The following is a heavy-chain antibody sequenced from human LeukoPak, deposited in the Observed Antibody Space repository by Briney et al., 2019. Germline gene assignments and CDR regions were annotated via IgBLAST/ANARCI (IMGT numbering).Heavy chain of an antibody. V-gene: IGHV3-23*01. D-gene: IGHD6-19*01. J-gene: IGHJ4*02. Sequence: GGSLRLSCAASGFTFSTYAMSWVRQAPGKGLEWVSAIRGSCGGTYYADSVKGRFTISRDNSKNTLYLQMNSLRDEDTALYYCAKAGIGVVGYFDYWGQGTLVTVSS. CDR1: GFTFSTYA. CDR2: IRGSCGGT. CDR3: AKAGIGVVGYFDY.